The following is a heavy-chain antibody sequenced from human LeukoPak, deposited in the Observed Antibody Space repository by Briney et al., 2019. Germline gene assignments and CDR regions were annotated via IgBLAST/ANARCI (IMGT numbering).Heavy chain of an antibody. D-gene: IGHD6-19*01. CDR2: IGIRGDT. CDR3: ARGGIQVSGIDEFDY. V-gene: IGHV3-13*01. CDR1: GFTFIDYD. Sequence: GGSLRLSCAASGFTFIDYDMHWVRQVIGKGLEWVSAIGIRGDTHYSGSVKGRFTTSRENAESSLYLQMNSLRAEDTAVYYCARGGIQVSGIDEFDYWGQGTLATVSS. J-gene: IGHJ4*02.